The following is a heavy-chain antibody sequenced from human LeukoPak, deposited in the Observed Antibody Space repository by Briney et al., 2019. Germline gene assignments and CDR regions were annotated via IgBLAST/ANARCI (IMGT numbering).Heavy chain of an antibody. CDR3: AREGDEWDPRDTFDY. J-gene: IGHJ4*02. D-gene: IGHD1-26*01. CDR1: GFTFSNYA. V-gene: IGHV4-39*07. CDR2: IYYSGST. Sequence: GSLRLSCAASGFTFSNYAMSWVRQPPGKELEWIGSIYYSGSTYYNPSLKSRVTISVDTSKNQFSLKLSSVTAADTAVYYCAREGDEWDPRDTFDYWGQGTLVTVSS.